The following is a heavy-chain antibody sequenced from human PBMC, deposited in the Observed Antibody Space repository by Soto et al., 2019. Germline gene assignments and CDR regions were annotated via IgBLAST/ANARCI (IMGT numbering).Heavy chain of an antibody. CDR3: VKDREVAHSWFDP. J-gene: IGHJ5*02. Sequence: ASVKVSCKASGYTFTADYLHWVRQAPGQGLEWMGRINPKSGDTHYAQKFQGRVTMTRDTAVATAYLELKRLRSDDTAMYYCVKDREVAHSWFDPWGQGSLVTVSS. CDR2: INPKSGDT. D-gene: IGHD5-12*01. V-gene: IGHV1-2*06. CDR1: GYTFTADY.